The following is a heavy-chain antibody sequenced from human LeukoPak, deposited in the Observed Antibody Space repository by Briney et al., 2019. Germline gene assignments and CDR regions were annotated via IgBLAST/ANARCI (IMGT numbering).Heavy chain of an antibody. Sequence: PSETLSLTCTVSGDSISSGSYYWSWIRQPAGEGLEWIGRIYTSGTTTYNPSLKSRVTMSVDTSKNQFSLKLSSVTAADTAVYYCARRINYYDSSGPYYYYMDVWGKGTTVTVSS. D-gene: IGHD3-22*01. CDR1: GDSISSGSYY. J-gene: IGHJ6*03. CDR2: IYTSGTT. V-gene: IGHV4-61*02. CDR3: ARRINYYDSSGPYYYYMDV.